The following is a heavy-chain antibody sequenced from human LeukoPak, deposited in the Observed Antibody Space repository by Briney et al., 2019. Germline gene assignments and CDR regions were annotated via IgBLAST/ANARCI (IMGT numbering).Heavy chain of an antibody. Sequence: PSETLSLTCAVYGGSFSGYYWSWIRQPPGKGLEWIGEINRSGSTNYNPSLKSRVTISVDTSKNQFSLKLSSVTAADTAVYYCARVVAARGWFDPWGQGTLVTVSS. V-gene: IGHV4-34*01. CDR3: ARVVAARGWFDP. J-gene: IGHJ5*02. D-gene: IGHD6-6*01. CDR2: INRSGST. CDR1: GGSFSGYY.